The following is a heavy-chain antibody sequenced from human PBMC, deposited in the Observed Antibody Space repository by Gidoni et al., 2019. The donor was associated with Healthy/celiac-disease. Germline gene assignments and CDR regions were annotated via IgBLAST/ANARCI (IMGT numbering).Heavy chain of an antibody. CDR2: IYYSGST. CDR3: ARDRVAGSYEGDAFDI. Sequence: QVQLQESGPGLVKPSETLSLTCTVSGGSIMSYYWSWIRQPPGQGLEWIGYIYYSGSTNYNPSLKSRVTISVAMSKTQFSLKLSSVTAADTAVYYCARDRVAGSYEGDAFDIWGQGTMVTVSS. CDR1: GGSIMSYY. D-gene: IGHD1-26*01. V-gene: IGHV4-59*01. J-gene: IGHJ3*02.